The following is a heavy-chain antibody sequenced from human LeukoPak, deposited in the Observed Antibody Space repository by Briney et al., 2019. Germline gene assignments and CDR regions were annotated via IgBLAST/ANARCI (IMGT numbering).Heavy chain of an antibody. J-gene: IGHJ4*02. D-gene: IGHD1-1*01. CDR1: RCTFIKNY. Sequence: GSSVKVSCMASRCTFIKNYMHWVRQAPGRGREGMGIVDPSGGSTSYAQNFQGRVTMTRDTSTSAAYMELSSLRSEDTAVYYCARDKSGTTQGDFDYWGQGTLVTVSS. CDR3: ARDKSGTTQGDFDY. CDR2: VDPSGGST. V-gene: IGHV1-46*01.